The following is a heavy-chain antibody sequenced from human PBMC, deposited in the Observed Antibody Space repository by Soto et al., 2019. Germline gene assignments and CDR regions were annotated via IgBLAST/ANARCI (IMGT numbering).Heavy chain of an antibody. J-gene: IGHJ5*02. Sequence: VGSLRLSCAASGFTFSSYSMNWVRQAPGKGLEWVSSISSSSSYIYYADSVKGRFTISRDNAKNSLYLQMNSLRAEDTAVYYCARPLAAALPWFDPWGQGTLVTVSS. CDR3: ARPLAAALPWFDP. CDR1: GFTFSSYS. V-gene: IGHV3-21*01. CDR2: ISSSSSYI. D-gene: IGHD6-13*01.